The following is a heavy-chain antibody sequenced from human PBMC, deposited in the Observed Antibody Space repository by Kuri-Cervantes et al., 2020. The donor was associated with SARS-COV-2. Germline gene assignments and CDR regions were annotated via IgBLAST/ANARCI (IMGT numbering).Heavy chain of an antibody. J-gene: IGHJ6*03. CDR3: ARGDYSSSWYSGYYYYMDV. CDR2: ISSSSSYI. Sequence: GGSLRLSCAASGFTFSSYSMNWVRQAPGKGLEWVSSISSSSSYIYYADSVKGRFTISRDNAKNPLYLQMNSLRAEDTAVYYCARGDYSSSWYSGYYYYMDVWGKGTTVTVSS. CDR1: GFTFSSYS. V-gene: IGHV3-21*01. D-gene: IGHD6-13*01.